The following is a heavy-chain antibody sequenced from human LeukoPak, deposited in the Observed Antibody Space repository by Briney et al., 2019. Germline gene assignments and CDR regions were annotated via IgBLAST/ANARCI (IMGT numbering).Heavy chain of an antibody. V-gene: IGHV4-59*08. J-gene: IGHJ4*02. D-gene: IGHD1-26*01. CDR3: ARHLYSESYYF. Sequence: SETLSLTCTVSGGSISSYYWSWIRQPPGKGVEWIGYISHSGSTNYNPSLKSRVTISIDTSKNQFSLKLSSVTAADTAVYFCARHLYSESYYFWGQGTLVTVSS. CDR1: GGSISSYY. CDR2: ISHSGST.